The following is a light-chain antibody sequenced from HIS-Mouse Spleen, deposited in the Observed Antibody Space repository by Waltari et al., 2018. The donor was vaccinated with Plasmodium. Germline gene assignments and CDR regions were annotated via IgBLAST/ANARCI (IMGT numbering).Light chain of an antibody. J-gene: IGKJ3*01. CDR2: GAS. CDR3: QQYNNWSFT. V-gene: IGKV3-15*01. Sequence: EIVMTQSPATLSVSPGARATLSFRASQSVSSNLAWYPQKPGQAPRHLIYGASTRATGIPARFSGSGSGTEFTLTNSSLQSEDFAVYYCQQYNNWSFTFGPGTKVDIK. CDR1: QSVSSN.